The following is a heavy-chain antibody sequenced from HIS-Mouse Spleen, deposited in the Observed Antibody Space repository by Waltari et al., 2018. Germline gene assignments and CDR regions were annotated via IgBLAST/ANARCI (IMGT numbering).Heavy chain of an antibody. D-gene: IGHD6-6*01. J-gene: IGHJ4*02. CDR3: ARGGRAAHFDY. Sequence: QVQLVQSGAEVKKPGSSVKVSCKASGGTFCSYAISWVRQATGQGLEWMGRIIPILGIANYAQKFQGRVTITADKSTSTAYMELSSLRSEDTAVYYCARGGRAAHFDYWGQGTLVTVSS. CDR2: IIPILGIA. CDR1: GGTFCSYA. V-gene: IGHV1-69*04.